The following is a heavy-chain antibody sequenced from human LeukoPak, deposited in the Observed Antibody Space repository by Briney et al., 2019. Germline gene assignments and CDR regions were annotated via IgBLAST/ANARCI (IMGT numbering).Heavy chain of an antibody. J-gene: IGHJ3*02. D-gene: IGHD2-21*01. Sequence: ASVIVSCKASGYTFTGYYIHWVRQAPGQGLEWMGWINPNSGATNYAQKFQGRVTMTRDTSISTAYMVLSGLRSDDTAVYYCARDEDTSSDNAFDIWGQGTMVTVSS. CDR1: GYTFTGYY. CDR3: ARDEDTSSDNAFDI. V-gene: IGHV1-2*02. CDR2: INPNSGAT.